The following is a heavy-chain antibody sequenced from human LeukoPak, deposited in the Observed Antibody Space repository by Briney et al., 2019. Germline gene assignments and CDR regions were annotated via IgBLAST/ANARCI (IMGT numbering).Heavy chain of an antibody. CDR2: ISYDGSNK. J-gene: IGHJ4*02. D-gene: IGHD3-22*01. V-gene: IGHV3-30*03. Sequence: GGSLRLSCAASGFTFSSYSLNWVRQAPGKGLEWVAVISYDGSNKYCADSVKGRFTISRDNSKNTLYLQMNSLRAEDTAVYYCARVKEGYDSSGSLDYWGQGTLVTVSS. CDR1: GFTFSSYS. CDR3: ARVKEGYDSSGSLDY.